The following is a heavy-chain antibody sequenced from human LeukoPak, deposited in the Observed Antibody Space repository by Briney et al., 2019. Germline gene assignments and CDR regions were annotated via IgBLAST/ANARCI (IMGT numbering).Heavy chain of an antibody. J-gene: IGHJ4*02. Sequence: ASVKVSFKASGYTFTDYYMHWVRQAPGQGLEWMGWIGPKSGDTNYAQKFQGRVTMTRDTSIRTAYMELTRLTSDDTAVYYCAREEDCDYGYWGQGTLVTVSS. D-gene: IGHD4/OR15-4a*01. CDR2: IGPKSGDT. CDR3: AREEDCDYGY. V-gene: IGHV1-2*02. CDR1: GYTFTDYY.